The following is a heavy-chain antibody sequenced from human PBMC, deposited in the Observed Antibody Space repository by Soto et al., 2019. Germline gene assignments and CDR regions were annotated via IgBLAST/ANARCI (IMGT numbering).Heavy chain of an antibody. D-gene: IGHD3-3*01. V-gene: IGHV1-46*03. Sequence: ASVKVSCKASGYTFTSYDMHWVRQAPGQGLEWMGIINPSGGSTSYAQKFQGRVTMTRDTSTSTVYMELSSLRSEDTAVYYCARDVITIFGVAPSRTYYMDVWGKGTTVTVSS. CDR1: GYTFTSYD. CDR3: ARDVITIFGVAPSRTYYMDV. J-gene: IGHJ6*03. CDR2: INPSGGST.